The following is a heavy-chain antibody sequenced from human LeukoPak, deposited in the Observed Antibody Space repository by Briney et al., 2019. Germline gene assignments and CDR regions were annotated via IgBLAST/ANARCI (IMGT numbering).Heavy chain of an antibody. D-gene: IGHD3-3*01. J-gene: IGHJ4*02. Sequence: PSETLSLTCTVSGGSISSGDYYWSWIRQPPGKGLEWIGYLYYSGSTYYNPSLKSRVTISVDTSKNQFSLKLSSVTAADTAVYYCARVLRFLEWPTLIDYWGQGTLVTVSS. V-gene: IGHV4-30-4*08. CDR1: GGSISSGDYY. CDR3: ARVLRFLEWPTLIDY. CDR2: LYYSGST.